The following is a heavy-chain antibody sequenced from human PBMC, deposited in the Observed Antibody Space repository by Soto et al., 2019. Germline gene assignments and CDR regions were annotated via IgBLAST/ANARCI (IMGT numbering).Heavy chain of an antibody. D-gene: IGHD3-22*01. J-gene: IGHJ6*02. CDR2: INANSGST. CDR3: ARVPSIVDDSTGYLLYYYYGMDV. V-gene: IGHV1-2*02. CDR1: GYTFTGYY. Sequence: ASVKVSCKASGYTFTGYYMHWVRQAPGQGLEWMGWINANSGSTNYAQEFQGRVTMTRDTSTNTAYMELRSLRSDDSAVYYCARVPSIVDDSTGYLLYYYYGMDVWGQGTTVTVSS.